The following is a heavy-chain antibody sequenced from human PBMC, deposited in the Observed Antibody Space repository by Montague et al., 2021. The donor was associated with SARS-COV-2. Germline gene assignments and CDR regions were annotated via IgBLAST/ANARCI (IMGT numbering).Heavy chain of an antibody. J-gene: IGHJ6*03. CDR1: SGSFSGYY. CDR3: ARLRDGVVPSPILGVGPYYAYYYMDV. D-gene: IGHD3-10*01. V-gene: IGHV4-34*01. Sequence: SETLSLTCAVYSGSFSGYYWNWIRQPPGKGLEWIGEINHSGTANYNPSLKRRVTISVDTSKNQFSLKLTSVAAADTAVYYCARLRDGVVPSPILGVGPYYAYYYMDVWGRGTTVTVSS. CDR2: INHSGTA.